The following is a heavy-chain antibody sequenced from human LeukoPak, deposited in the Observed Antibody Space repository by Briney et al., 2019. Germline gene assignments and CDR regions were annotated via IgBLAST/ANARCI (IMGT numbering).Heavy chain of an antibody. CDR2: ISNSATII. CDR3: VRENNWFFDY. D-gene: IGHD1-1*01. J-gene: IGHJ4*02. CDR1: GFTFSNYY. V-gene: IGHV3-11*01. Sequence: PGGSLRLSCAASGFTFSNYYMSWIRQAPGKGLEWISYISNSATIIHYADSVEGRFTISRDNAKNSLYLQMTSLRAEDTAVYYCVRENNWFFDYWGQGILVTVSS.